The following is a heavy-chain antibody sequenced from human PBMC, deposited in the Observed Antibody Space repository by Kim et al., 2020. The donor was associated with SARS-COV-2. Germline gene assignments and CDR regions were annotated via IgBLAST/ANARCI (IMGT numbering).Heavy chain of an antibody. J-gene: IGHJ6*02. D-gene: IGHD1-1*01. V-gene: IGHV3-9*01. CDR3: AKGVETSSPADYYYYYGMDV. Sequence: GGSLRLSCAASGFTFDDYAMHWVRQAPGKGLEWVSGISWNSGSIGYADSVKGRFTISRDNAKNSLYLQMNSLRAEDTALYYCAKGVETSSPADYYYYYGMDVWGQGTTVTVSS. CDR1: GFTFDDYA. CDR2: ISWNSGSI.